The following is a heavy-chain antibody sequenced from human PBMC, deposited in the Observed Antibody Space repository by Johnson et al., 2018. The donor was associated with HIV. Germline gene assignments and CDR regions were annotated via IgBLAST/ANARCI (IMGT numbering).Heavy chain of an antibody. D-gene: IGHD6-19*01. Sequence: VQLVESGGGLVQPGGSLRLSCAASGFTFDDYGMSWVRQAPGKGLEWVANIKQDGSEKYYVDSVKGRFTISRDNAKNSLYLQMNSLRAEDTAVYYCASGAAGAGNAFDIWGQGTMVIVSS. V-gene: IGHV3-7*01. J-gene: IGHJ3*02. CDR1: GFTFDDYG. CDR2: IKQDGSEK. CDR3: ASGAAGAGNAFDI.